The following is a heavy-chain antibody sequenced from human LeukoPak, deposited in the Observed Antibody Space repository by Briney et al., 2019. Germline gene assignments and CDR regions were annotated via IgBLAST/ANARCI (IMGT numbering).Heavy chain of an antibody. D-gene: IGHD6-13*01. CDR1: GFTFSSYG. CDR2: ISYDGSNK. V-gene: IGHV3-30*18. Sequence: GRSLRLSCAASGFTFSSYGMHWVRQAPGKGLEWVAVISYDGSNKYYADSVKGRFTISRDNSKNTLYLQMNSLRAEDTAVYYCAKGIAAAVPGGYYFDYWGQGTLVTVSS. J-gene: IGHJ4*02. CDR3: AKGIAAAVPGGYYFDY.